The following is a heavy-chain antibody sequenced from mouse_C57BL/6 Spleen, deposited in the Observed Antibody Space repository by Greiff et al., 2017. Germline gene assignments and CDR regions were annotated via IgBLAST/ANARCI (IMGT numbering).Heavy chain of an antibody. D-gene: IGHD1-1*01. J-gene: IGHJ4*01. V-gene: IGHV5-16*01. CDR1: GFTFSDYY. CDR2: INYDGSST. Sequence: EVKLVESEGGLVQPGSSMKLSCTASGFTFSDYYMAWVRQVPEKGLEWVANINYDGSSTYYLDSLKSRFIISRDNAKNILYLQMSSLKSEYTATYYCAREELHYYAMDYWGKGTSVTVSS. CDR3: AREELHYYAMDY.